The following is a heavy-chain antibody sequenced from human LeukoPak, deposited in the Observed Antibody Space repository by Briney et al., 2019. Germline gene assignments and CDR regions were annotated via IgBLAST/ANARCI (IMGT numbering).Heavy chain of an antibody. CDR3: ARRRSYNWYFDL. D-gene: IGHD3-10*01. CDR1: GGSISSDVYY. V-gene: IGHV4-31*03. J-gene: IGHJ2*01. CDR2: IHYSGST. Sequence: SSQTLSLTCTVSGGSISSDVYYWSWIRQHPGRALEWIGYIHYSGSTYYNPSLKSRLSISVDTSNNQFSLKLSSVTAADTAVYYCARRRSYNWYFDLWGRGTLVTVSS.